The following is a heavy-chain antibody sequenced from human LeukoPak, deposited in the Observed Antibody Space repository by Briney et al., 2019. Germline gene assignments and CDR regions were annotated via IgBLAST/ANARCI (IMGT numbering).Heavy chain of an antibody. CDR2: MNPNSGNT. Sequence: ASVKVSCKASGGTFSSYAINWVRQATGQGLEWMGWMNPNSGNTGYAQKFQGRVTITRNTSISTAYMELSSLRSEDTAVYYCARADYYDTSNFDYWGQGTLVTVSS. D-gene: IGHD3-22*01. J-gene: IGHJ4*02. CDR3: ARADYYDTSNFDY. V-gene: IGHV1-8*03. CDR1: GGTFSSYA.